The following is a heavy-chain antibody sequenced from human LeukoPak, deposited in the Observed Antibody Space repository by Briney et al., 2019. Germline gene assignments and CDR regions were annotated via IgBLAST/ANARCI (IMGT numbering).Heavy chain of an antibody. CDR1: GGSISSYY. D-gene: IGHD3-3*01. CDR3: ARSPVTIFGVANFDY. Sequence: SETLSLTCTVSGGSISSYYWSWIRQPPGKGLEWIGYIYYSGSTNYNPSLKSRVTISVDTSKNQFSLKLSSVTAADTAVYYCARSPVTIFGVANFDYWGQGTLVTVSS. CDR2: IYYSGST. V-gene: IGHV4-59*01. J-gene: IGHJ4*02.